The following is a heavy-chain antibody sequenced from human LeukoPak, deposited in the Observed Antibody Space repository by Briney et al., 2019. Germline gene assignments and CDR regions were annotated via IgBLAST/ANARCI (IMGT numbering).Heavy chain of an antibody. V-gene: IGHV5-51*01. CDR2: IYPGDSDT. D-gene: IGHD2-2*01. Sequence: GESLQISCQGSGYSFTSYWIGWVRQMPGKGLEWMGIIYPGDSDTRYSPSFQGQVTISADKSISTAYLQWSSLKASDTAMYYCARRVGYCSSTSCYVFDYWGQGTLVTVSS. CDR1: GYSFTSYW. CDR3: ARRVGYCSSTSCYVFDY. J-gene: IGHJ4*02.